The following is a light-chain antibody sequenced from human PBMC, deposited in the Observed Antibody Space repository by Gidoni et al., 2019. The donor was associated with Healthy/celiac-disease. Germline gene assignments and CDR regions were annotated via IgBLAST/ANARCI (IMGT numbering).Light chain of an antibody. CDR3: QAWDSCTVV. CDR1: KLGDKY. J-gene: IGLJ2*01. CDR2: QAS. Sequence: SDELTQPPEGTGSPGQTASITCSGDKLGDKYACWYQQKPGQSPVLVIYQASKRPSGIPELFSGSNSGNTSTLTISGTQAMDAADYSCQAWDSCTVVFGGGTKLTVL. V-gene: IGLV3-1*01.